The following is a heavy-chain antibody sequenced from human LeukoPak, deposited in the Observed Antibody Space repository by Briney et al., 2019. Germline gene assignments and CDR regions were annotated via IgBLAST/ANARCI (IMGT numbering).Heavy chain of an antibody. CDR1: GGSISSYY. J-gene: IGHJ6*02. Sequence: PSETLSLTCTVSGGSISSYYWSWIRQPPGKGLEWIGYIYYSGSTNYNPSLKSRVTISVDRSKNQFSLKLSSVTAADTAVYYCARGKNYGMDVWGQGTTVTVSS. D-gene: IGHD3-10*01. CDR2: IYYSGST. CDR3: ARGKNYGMDV. V-gene: IGHV4-59*01.